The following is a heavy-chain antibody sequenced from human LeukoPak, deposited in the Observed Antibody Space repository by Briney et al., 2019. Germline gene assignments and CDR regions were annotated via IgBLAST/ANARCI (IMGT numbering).Heavy chain of an antibody. J-gene: IGHJ4*02. CDR1: GGSFSGYY. V-gene: IGHV3-23*01. CDR2: ISGSGGST. D-gene: IGHD1-26*01. Sequence: ETLSLTCAVYGGSFSGYYWSWVRQAPGKGLEWVSAISGSGGSTYYADSVKGRFTISRDNSKNTLYLQMNSLRAEDTAVYYCAKETHSGSYYGLDYWGQGTLVTVSS. CDR3: AKETHSGSYYGLDY.